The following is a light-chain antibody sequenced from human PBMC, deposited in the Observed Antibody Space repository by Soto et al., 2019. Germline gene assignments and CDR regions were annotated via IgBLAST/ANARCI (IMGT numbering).Light chain of an antibody. J-gene: IGLJ2*01. CDR2: EAS. V-gene: IGLV2-14*01. CDR1: SSDFGGYSF. CDR3: SSYTSSSTLL. Sequence: QSALTQPASVSGSPGQSITITCSGISSDFGGYSFVSWYQHHPGTAPKLMIYEASNRPSGVYRRFSGYKSGDAASLTISGLQAEDEADYCCSSYTSSSTLLFGGGTKLTVL.